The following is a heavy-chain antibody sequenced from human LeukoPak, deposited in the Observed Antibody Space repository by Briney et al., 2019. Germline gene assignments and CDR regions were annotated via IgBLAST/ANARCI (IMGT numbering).Heavy chain of an antibody. V-gene: IGHV3-23*01. D-gene: IGHD2-2*01. CDR3: VKGLTRLMPYCDY. Sequence: GGSLRLSCGASGFAFQFFDMHWVRQAPGRGLEWVSGISKSGDSSNYADTVKGRLTISRDNSRNTLYLQLNNLRVDDTATYYCVKGLTRLMPYCDYWGQGALVTVSP. CDR2: ISKSGDSS. J-gene: IGHJ4*02. CDR1: GFAFQFFD.